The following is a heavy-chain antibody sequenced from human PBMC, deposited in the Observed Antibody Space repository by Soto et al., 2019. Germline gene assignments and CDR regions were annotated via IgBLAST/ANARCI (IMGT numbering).Heavy chain of an antibody. Sequence: GGSLRLSCAASGFTFSSYGMHWVRQPPGKGLEWVSCIGVSDGSTYYADPVKGRFTISRDNSESTLSLQMNGLRAEDTAVYYCAKDVYSSSFDYWGQGTLVTGSS. V-gene: IGHV3-23*01. J-gene: IGHJ4*02. CDR1: GFTFSSYG. CDR2: IGVSDGST. D-gene: IGHD6-6*01. CDR3: AKDVYSSSFDY.